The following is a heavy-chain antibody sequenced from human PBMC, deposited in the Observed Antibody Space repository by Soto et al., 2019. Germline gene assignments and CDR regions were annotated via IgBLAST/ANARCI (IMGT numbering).Heavy chain of an antibody. D-gene: IGHD6-19*01. J-gene: IGHJ4*02. CDR2: IIPIFGTA. V-gene: IGHV1-69*13. CDR1: GGTLSRYA. CDR3: ARDHPSRNSVYSSGSYGNY. Sequence: SVKVSYKAHGGTLSRYAISWVRQAAGQGLEWMGGIIPIFGTANYAQKFQGRVTITADESTSTAYMEMSSLRSEDTAVYYCARDHPSRNSVYSSGSYGNYWGQGTLVTVSS.